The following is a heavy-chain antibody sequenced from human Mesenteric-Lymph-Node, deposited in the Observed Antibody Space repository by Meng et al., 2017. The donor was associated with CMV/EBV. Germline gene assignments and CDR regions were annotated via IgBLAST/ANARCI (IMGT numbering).Heavy chain of an antibody. CDR3: ARGDYYGSGSH. D-gene: IGHD3-10*01. CDR1: GYSFTGYC. Sequence: SCKASGYSFTGYCMHWVRQAPGQRLEWMGWINAGNGNTKYSQKFQGRVTITRDTSASTAYMELSSLRSEDTAVYYCARGDYYGSGSHWGQGTLVTVSS. J-gene: IGHJ4*02. V-gene: IGHV1-3*01. CDR2: INAGNGNT.